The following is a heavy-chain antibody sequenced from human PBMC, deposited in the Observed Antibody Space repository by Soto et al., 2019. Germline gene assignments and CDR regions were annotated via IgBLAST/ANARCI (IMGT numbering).Heavy chain of an antibody. CDR2: ISHSGST. V-gene: IGHV4-31*03. Sequence: QVQLQESGPGLVKPSQTLSLTCTVSGGSISSAAYYWSWIRQHPGKGLEWIGYISHSGSTYYTPSLKSRVINFADKSKNPFPLNLTSVTAADTAVYYCAGEYTYGSNFFYWWGQGALVTVSS. D-gene: IGHD5-18*01. J-gene: IGHJ4*02. CDR1: GGSISSAAYY. CDR3: AGEYTYGSNFFYW.